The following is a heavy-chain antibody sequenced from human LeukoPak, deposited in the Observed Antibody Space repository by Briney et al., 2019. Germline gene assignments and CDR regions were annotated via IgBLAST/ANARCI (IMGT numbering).Heavy chain of an antibody. V-gene: IGHV4-39*01. CDR1: GGSISSSSYY. D-gene: IGHD5-24*01. CDR2: IYYSGST. CDR3: GGYNFYDFDY. J-gene: IGHJ4*02. Sequence: PSETLSLTCTVSGGSISSSSYYWGWIRQPPGKGLEWIGSIYYSGSTYYNPSLKSRVAISVDTSKNQFSLKLSSVTAADTAVYYCGGYNFYDFDYWGQGALVTVSS.